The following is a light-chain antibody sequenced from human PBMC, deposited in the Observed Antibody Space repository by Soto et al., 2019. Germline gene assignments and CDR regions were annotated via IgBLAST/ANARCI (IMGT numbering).Light chain of an antibody. CDR2: GAS. CDR3: QQSYSTPLT. V-gene: IGKV1-39*01. CDR1: QSISTY. Sequence: DIQMTQSPSSLSASVRDRVTITCRASQSISTYLNWYQQKPGKAPKPLIYGASSLQSGVPSRFSGSGSGTDFTLTISLLQPEDFATYYCQQSYSTPLTFGGGTKVDI. J-gene: IGKJ4*01.